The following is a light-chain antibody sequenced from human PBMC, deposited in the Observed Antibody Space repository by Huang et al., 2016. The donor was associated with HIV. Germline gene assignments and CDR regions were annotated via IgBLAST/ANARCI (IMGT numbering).Light chain of an antibody. V-gene: IGKV3-15*01. CDR1: QSVSSN. Sequence: EIVMTQSPATLSVSPGERATLSCRARQSVSSNLAWYQQKPGQAPRLLIYGASTRATGIPARCSGSGSGTEFTLTISSLQSEDFAVYYCQQYINWPLYTFGQGTKLEIK. CDR2: GAS. J-gene: IGKJ2*01. CDR3: QQYINWPLYT.